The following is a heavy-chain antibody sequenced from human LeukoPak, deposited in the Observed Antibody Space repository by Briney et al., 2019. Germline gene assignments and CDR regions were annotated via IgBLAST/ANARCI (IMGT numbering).Heavy chain of an antibody. J-gene: IGHJ6*02. V-gene: IGHV3-30*18. D-gene: IGHD2-15*01. CDR2: ISYDGSNK. CDR3: AKDLVELRGLRGYCSGGSCLGPYYYYYGMDV. CDR1: GFTFSSYG. Sequence: PGGSLRLSCAASGFTFSSYGMHWVRQAPGKGLEWVAVISYDGSNKYYADSVKGRFTISRDNSKNTLYLQMNSLRAEDTAVYYCAKDLVELRGLRGYCSGGSCLGPYYYYYGMDVWGQGTTVTVSS.